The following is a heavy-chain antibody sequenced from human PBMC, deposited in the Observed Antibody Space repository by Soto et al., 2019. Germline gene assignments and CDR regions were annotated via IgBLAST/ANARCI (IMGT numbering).Heavy chain of an antibody. V-gene: IGHV4-39*01. CDR2: IYYSGST. Sequence: SETLSLTCTVSGGSISSSSYYWGWIRQPPGKGLEWIGSIYYSGSTYYNPSLKSRVTISVDTSKNQFSLQLNSVTPEDTAVYYCARGHGLRNFDYWGQGTLVTVSS. J-gene: IGHJ4*02. D-gene: IGHD5-12*01. CDR3: ARGHGLRNFDY. CDR1: GGSISSSSYY.